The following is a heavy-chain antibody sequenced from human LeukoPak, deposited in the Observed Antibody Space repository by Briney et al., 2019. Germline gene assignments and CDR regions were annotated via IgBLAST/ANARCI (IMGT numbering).Heavy chain of an antibody. Sequence: SETLSLTCAVYGGSFSGYYWSWIRQPPGKGLEWIGEINHSGSTNYNPSLKSRVTISVDTSKNQFSLKLSSVTAADTAVYYCAQYQLPSYYYYGMDVRGQGTTVTVSS. CDR3: AQYQLPSYYYYGMDV. D-gene: IGHD2-2*01. J-gene: IGHJ6*02. V-gene: IGHV4-34*01. CDR1: GGSFSGYY. CDR2: INHSGST.